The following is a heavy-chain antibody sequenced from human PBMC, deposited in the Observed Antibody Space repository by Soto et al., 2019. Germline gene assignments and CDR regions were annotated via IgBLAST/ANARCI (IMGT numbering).Heavy chain of an antibody. Sequence: PGGSLRLSCAASGFTFSSYAMSWVRQAPEKGLEWVSTISGGGGSTYYADSVKGRFTISRDNSKNTLYLQMNSLRAEDTAVYYCAKLSSGSYWYFDIWGRGTLVTVSS. CDR1: GFTFSSYA. V-gene: IGHV3-23*01. D-gene: IGHD6-19*01. J-gene: IGHJ2*01. CDR2: ISGGGGST. CDR3: AKLSSGSYWYFDI.